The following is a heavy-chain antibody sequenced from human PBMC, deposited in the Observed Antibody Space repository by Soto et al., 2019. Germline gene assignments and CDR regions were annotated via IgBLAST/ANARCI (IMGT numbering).Heavy chain of an antibody. Sequence: QVTLKESGPVLVKPTETLTLTCTVSGFSLSNARMGVSWIRQPPGKALEWLAHIFSNDEKSYSTSLKSRLTTSKDTSKSQVVLTLTNMDPVDTATYYCARTAGDGDYVGAFDIWGQGTMVTVSS. D-gene: IGHD4-17*01. J-gene: IGHJ3*02. CDR1: GFSLSNARMG. V-gene: IGHV2-26*01. CDR3: ARTAGDGDYVGAFDI. CDR2: IFSNDEK.